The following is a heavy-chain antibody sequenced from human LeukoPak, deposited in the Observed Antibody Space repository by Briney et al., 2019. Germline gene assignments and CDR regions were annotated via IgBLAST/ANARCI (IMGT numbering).Heavy chain of an antibody. D-gene: IGHD3-10*01. CDR3: ARQGILWFGELYDY. V-gene: IGHV4-34*01. J-gene: IGHJ4*02. CDR2: INHSGST. CDR1: GGSFSGYY. Sequence: SETLSLTCAVYGGSFSGYYWSWIRQPPGKGLEWIGEINHSGSTNYNSSLKSRVTISVDTSKNQFSLKLNSVTAADTAVYYCARQGILWFGELYDYWGQGTLVTVSS.